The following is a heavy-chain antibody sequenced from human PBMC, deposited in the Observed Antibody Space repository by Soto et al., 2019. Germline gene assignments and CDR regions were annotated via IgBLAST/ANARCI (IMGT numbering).Heavy chain of an antibody. CDR3: ARERSGSYSDAFDL. CDR1: GFTFSTYV. V-gene: IGHV3-33*01. D-gene: IGHD3-22*01. J-gene: IGHJ3*01. Sequence: GGSLRLSCAASGFTFSTYVMDWVRQAPGKGLEWVAVVSSDGSIEYYADSVKGRFTISRDNSKNTLYLQMNSLRVEDTAVYYCARERSGSYSDAFDLWGQGTMVTVSS. CDR2: VSSDGSIE.